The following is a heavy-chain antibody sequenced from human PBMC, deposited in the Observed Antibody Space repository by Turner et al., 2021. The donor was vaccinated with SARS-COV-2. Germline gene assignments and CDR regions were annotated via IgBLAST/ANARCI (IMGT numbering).Heavy chain of an antibody. V-gene: IGHV3-30*18. CDR3: AKDDNYDFWTGYYMY. J-gene: IGHJ4*02. CDR1: GFTFSSYG. CDR2: ISYDGSNK. Sequence: QVQLVESGRGVVQPGRSLRLSCAASGFTFSSYGMHWVRQAPGKGLEWVAVISYDGSNKYYADSVKGRFTISRDNSKNTLYLQMNSLRAEDTAVYYCAKDDNYDFWTGYYMYWGQGTLVTVSS. D-gene: IGHD3-3*01.